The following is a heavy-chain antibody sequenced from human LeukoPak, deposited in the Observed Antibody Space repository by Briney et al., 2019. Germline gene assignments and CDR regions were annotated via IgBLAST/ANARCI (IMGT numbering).Heavy chain of an antibody. CDR3: ARPRTVGDWYFDL. Sequence: GESLKISCKGSGYSFTSYWIGWVLQMPGKGLEWMVIIYPGDSDTRYSPSFQGQVTISADKSISTAYLQWSSLKASDTAMYYCARPRTVGDWYFDLWGRGTLVTVSS. D-gene: IGHD3-16*01. CDR1: GYSFTSYW. CDR2: IYPGDSDT. V-gene: IGHV5-51*01. J-gene: IGHJ2*01.